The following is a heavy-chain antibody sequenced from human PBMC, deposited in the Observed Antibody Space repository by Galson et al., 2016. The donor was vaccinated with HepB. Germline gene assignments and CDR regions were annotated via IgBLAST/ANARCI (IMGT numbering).Heavy chain of an antibody. CDR3: ASWRYSSGRNDSFDI. J-gene: IGHJ3*02. Sequence: SLRLSCAASGFPFNIYSMNWVRQAPGKGLEWVSLITPTSSTISYADSVKSRFTVSRDNSKNTIYLQMNSLRAEDAAVYYCASWRYSSGRNDSFDIWGQGTRVTVSS. CDR2: ITPTSSTI. D-gene: IGHD6-19*01. CDR1: GFPFNIYS. V-gene: IGHV3-21*06.